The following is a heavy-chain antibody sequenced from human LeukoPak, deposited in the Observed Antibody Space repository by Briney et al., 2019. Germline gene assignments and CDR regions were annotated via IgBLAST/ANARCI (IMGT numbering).Heavy chain of an antibody. CDR3: AGDYGASYRFDY. D-gene: IGHD3-16*01. Sequence: SETLSLTCAVSGGSVSSGSYSWIWIRQPPGKGLEWIGYSYHSGSTTYNPSLKSRVTMSLDRSKNQVSLKLSSVTAADTAVYYCAGDYGASYRFDYWGQGTLVTVFS. J-gene: IGHJ4*02. CDR1: GGSVSSGSYS. CDR2: SYHSGST. V-gene: IGHV4-30-2*01.